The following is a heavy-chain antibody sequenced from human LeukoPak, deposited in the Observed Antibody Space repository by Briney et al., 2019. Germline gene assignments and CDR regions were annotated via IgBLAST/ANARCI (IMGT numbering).Heavy chain of an antibody. CDR1: GFTFSSYT. J-gene: IGHJ5*02. V-gene: IGHV3-30-3*01. Sequence: PGRSLRLSCAASGFTFSSYTMNWVRQAPGKGLEWVALILSDGGNKYYADSVRGRFTVSRDNSKNTLYLQMNSLRPEDTAIYYCARCITAARDWFDPWGQGTLVTVSS. CDR3: ARCITAARDWFDP. D-gene: IGHD6-13*01. CDR2: ILSDGGNK.